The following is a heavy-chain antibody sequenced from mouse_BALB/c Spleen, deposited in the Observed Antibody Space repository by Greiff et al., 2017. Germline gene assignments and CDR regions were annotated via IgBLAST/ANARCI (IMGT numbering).Heavy chain of an antibody. CDR2: ISSGGSYT. CDR3: ARHKDYRYGFDY. D-gene: IGHD2-14*01. J-gene: IGHJ2*01. Sequence: EVMLVESGGDLVKPGGSLKLSCAASGFTFSSYGMSWVRQTPDKRLEWVATISSGGSYTYYPDSVKGRFTISRDNAKNTLYLQMSSLKSEDTAMYYCARHKDYRYGFDYWGQGTTLTVSS. V-gene: IGHV5-6*02. CDR1: GFTFSSYG.